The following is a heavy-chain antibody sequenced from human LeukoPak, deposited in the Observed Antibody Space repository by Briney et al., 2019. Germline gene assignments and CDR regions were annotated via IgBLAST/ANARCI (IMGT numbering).Heavy chain of an antibody. D-gene: IGHD3-9*01. CDR2: ISSSGSTI. J-gene: IGHJ6*02. CDR3: ARDRRNYDISTGYYIKVAMDV. V-gene: IGHV3-48*03. Sequence: GGSLRLSCAASGFTVSSNYMSWVRQAPGKGLEWVSYISSSGSTIYYADSVKGRFTISRDNAKNSLYLQMNSLRAEDTAVYYCARDRRNYDISTGYYIKVAMDVWGQGTTVTVSS. CDR1: GFTVSSNY.